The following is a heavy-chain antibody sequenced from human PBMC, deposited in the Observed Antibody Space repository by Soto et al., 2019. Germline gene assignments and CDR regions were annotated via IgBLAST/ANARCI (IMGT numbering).Heavy chain of an antibody. D-gene: IGHD3-3*01. CDR3: ARAYYEFWTSYHYGMDV. Sequence: QLQLQESGSGLVKPSQTLSLTCAVSGVSISSDGYSWSWIRQPPGKGLELIGFIYQSGSTYYNPCLKSRGTMSVDRAKNPFSLKLTSGTAADTAVYYCARAYYEFWTSYHYGMDVWGQGTTVTVSS. V-gene: IGHV4-30-2*01. J-gene: IGHJ6*02. CDR2: IYQSGST. CDR1: GVSISSDGYS.